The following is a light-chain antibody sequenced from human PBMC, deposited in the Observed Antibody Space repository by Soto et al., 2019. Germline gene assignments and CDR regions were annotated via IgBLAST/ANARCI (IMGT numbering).Light chain of an antibody. V-gene: IGKV1-12*01. CDR1: HYISSW. J-gene: IGKJ5*01. Sequence: DIQMTQSPSSVSASVGDRVTITCRASHYISSWLAWYQQKPGKAPKLLIYAASTLQSGVPSRFSGSGSGTDFTLTISSLQPEDFATYYCQQANSFPQITFGQGTRLEMK. CDR2: AAS. CDR3: QQANSFPQIT.